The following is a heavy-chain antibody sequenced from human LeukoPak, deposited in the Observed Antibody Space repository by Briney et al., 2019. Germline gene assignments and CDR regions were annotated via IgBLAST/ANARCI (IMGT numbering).Heavy chain of an antibody. V-gene: IGHV4-30-4*08. CDR1: GGSISSGDYY. CDR3: ARFRSLLHAFDI. D-gene: IGHD1-26*01. J-gene: IGHJ3*02. CDR2: IYYSGST. Sequence: SETLSLTCTVSGGSISSGDYYWSWIRQPPGKGLEWIGYIYYSGSTYYNPSLKSRVTISVDTSKNQFSLKLSSVTAADTAVCYCARFRSLLHAFDIWGQGTMVTVSS.